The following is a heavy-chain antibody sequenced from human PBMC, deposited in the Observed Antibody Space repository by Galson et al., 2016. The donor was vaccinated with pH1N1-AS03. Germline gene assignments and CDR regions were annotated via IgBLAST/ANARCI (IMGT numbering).Heavy chain of an antibody. CDR2: IDSGATTI. Sequence: SLRLSCAASGFTFRVYTMHWVRHVPGKGLVWVSRIDSGATTITYVDSVKGRFTISRDNGRNTLYLQMTDLRADDTALYYCARSTEGAFDYGGQGILVTVSS. CDR1: GFTFRVYT. D-gene: IGHD4/OR15-4a*01. J-gene: IGHJ4*02. V-gene: IGHV3-74*03. CDR3: ARSTEGAFDY.